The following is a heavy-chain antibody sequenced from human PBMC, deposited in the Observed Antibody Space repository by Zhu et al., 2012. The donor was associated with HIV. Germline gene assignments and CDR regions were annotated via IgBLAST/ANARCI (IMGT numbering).Heavy chain of an antibody. D-gene: IGHD3-9*01. CDR3: ARHGGGAFLPLFYDILTGSFDY. J-gene: IGHJ4*02. CDR1: AYSISRGYF. Sequence: QVQLQEPGPGLVKPSDTLSLTCDVSAYSISRGYFWGWIRQPPGKGLEWIGSVYHSGSTYYNPSLKFRVTISVDTSKNQFSLKLHSVTAADTAVYYCARHGGGAFLPLFYDILTGSFDYWGQGTLVTVSS. V-gene: IGHV4-38-2*01. CDR2: VYHSGST.